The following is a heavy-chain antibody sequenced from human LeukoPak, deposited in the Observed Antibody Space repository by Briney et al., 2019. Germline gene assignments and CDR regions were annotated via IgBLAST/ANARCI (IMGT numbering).Heavy chain of an antibody. CDR3: ARSSERWLQSIFDY. D-gene: IGHD5-24*01. V-gene: IGHV3-48*01. Sequence: GGSLRLSCAVSGFTLSNYSMNWVRQAPGKGLEWISYISGSGFTIHYADSVKGRFTISRDNSKNTLYLQMNSLRAEDTAVYYCARSSERWLQSIFDYWGQGTLVTVSS. J-gene: IGHJ4*02. CDR2: ISGSGFTI. CDR1: GFTLSNYS.